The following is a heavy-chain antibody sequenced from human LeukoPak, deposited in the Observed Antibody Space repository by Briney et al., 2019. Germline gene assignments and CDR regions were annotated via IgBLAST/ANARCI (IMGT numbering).Heavy chain of an antibody. V-gene: IGHV4-59*01. CDR1: GGSISSYY. CDR3: ARGPGGGIAARHYYYYYMDV. Sequence: SETLSLTCTVSGGSISSYYWSWIRQPPGKGLEWIGYIYYSGSTNYNPSLKSRVTISVDTSKNQFSLKLSSVTAADTAVYYCARGPGGGIAARHYYYYYMDVWGKGTTATVSS. J-gene: IGHJ6*03. D-gene: IGHD6-6*01. CDR2: IYYSGST.